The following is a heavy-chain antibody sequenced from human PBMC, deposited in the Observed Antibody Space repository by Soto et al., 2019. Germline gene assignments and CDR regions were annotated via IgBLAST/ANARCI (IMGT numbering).Heavy chain of an antibody. J-gene: IGHJ5*02. V-gene: IGHV3-7*01. CDR3: ARVTWIAAAS. CDR2: IKEDGSER. D-gene: IGHD6-13*01. CDR1: GFTFSIDW. Sequence: EVQLVESGGGVVQPGGSLRLSCAASGFTFSIDWMNWVRQAPGKGLEWVASIKEDGSERYYVDSVKGRFTVSRDNAKNSLYLQMNSLRAEDTAVYYCARVTWIAAASWGQGTLVTVSA.